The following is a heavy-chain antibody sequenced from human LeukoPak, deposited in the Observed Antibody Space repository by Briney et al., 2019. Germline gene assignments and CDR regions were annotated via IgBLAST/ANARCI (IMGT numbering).Heavy chain of an antibody. CDR3: TRITVVAGNTYLADY. CDR2: ISGSSSYT. D-gene: IGHD6-19*01. Sequence: PSETLSLTCTVSGGSISSSSYYWGWIRQPPGKGLEWVSYISGSSSYTNYADSVKGRFTISRDNANNSLYLQMNSLRAEDTAVYYRTRITVVAGNTYLADYWGQGTLVTVSS. CDR1: GGSISSSSYY. J-gene: IGHJ4*02. V-gene: IGHV3-11*03.